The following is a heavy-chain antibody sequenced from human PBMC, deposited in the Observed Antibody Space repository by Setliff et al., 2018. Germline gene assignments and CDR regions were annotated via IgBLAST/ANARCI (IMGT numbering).Heavy chain of an antibody. D-gene: IGHD3-10*01. CDR3: AHASHGSGSYWVGGMDV. CDR1: GFTFTNYI. Sequence: GGSLRLSCAASGFTFTNYIIHWVRQAPGKGLGWVAVMSLDETNKYYADSVRGRFTISRDISKNTLYLQMNSLRPEDTAVYYCAHASHGSGSYWVGGMDVWGQGTTVTVSS. J-gene: IGHJ6*02. CDR2: MSLDETNK. V-gene: IGHV3-30-3*01.